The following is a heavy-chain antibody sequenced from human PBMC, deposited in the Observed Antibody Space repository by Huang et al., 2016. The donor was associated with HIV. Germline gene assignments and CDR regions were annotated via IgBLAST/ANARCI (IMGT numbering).Heavy chain of an antibody. CDR1: EYTFTGYY. V-gene: IGHV1-2*02. CDR3: ARPAHYYDSSGYLKY. D-gene: IGHD3-22*01. CDR2: INPNSGGT. Sequence: QVQLVQSGAEVKKPGASVKVSCKASEYTFTGYYMHWVRQAPGQGLEGMGWINPNSGGTNYAQKFQGRVTMTRDTSISTAYMELSRLRSDDTAVYYCARPAHYYDSSGYLKYWGQGTLVTVSS. J-gene: IGHJ4*01.